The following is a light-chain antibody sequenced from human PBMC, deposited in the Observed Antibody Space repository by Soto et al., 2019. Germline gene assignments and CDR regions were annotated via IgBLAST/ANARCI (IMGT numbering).Light chain of an antibody. CDR2: GAS. J-gene: IGKJ1*01. CDR3: QQYSSSSWT. Sequence: EIVLTQSPGTLSLSPGERATLSCKASQSVSRNLAWYQQKPGQAPRLLIYGASTRATGIPARFSGSGSGTEFTLTISRLEPEDFAVYYCQQYSSSSWTFGQGTKVDIK. CDR1: QSVSRN. V-gene: IGKV3-20*01.